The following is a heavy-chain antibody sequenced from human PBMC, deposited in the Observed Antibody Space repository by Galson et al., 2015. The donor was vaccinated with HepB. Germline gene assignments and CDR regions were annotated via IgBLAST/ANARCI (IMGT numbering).Heavy chain of an antibody. Sequence: DSVKGRFTVSRDNSKNTLYLQMNSLRAEDTAIYYCARDPWFGEFNYFDYWGQGTLVTVSS. D-gene: IGHD3-10*01. CDR3: ARDPWFGEFNYFDY. V-gene: IGHV3-30*07. J-gene: IGHJ4*02.